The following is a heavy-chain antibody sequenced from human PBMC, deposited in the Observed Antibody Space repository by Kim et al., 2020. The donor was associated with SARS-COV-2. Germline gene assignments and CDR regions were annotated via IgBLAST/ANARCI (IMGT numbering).Heavy chain of an antibody. D-gene: IGHD2-15*01. J-gene: IGHJ4*02. Sequence: GKGRFTVSSDNSRNPLYLQMNSLRAEDAAVYYCAKQLGYCSGGTCYFDSWGQGTLVTVSS. V-gene: IGHV3-23*01. CDR3: AKQLGYCSGGTCYFDS.